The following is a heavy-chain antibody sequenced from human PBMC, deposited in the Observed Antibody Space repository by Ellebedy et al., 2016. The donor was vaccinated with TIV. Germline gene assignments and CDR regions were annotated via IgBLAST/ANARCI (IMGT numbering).Heavy chain of an antibody. V-gene: IGHV3-21*01. J-gene: IGHJ4*02. D-gene: IGHD2-15*01. CDR2: ISSSGNYR. Sequence: GESLKTSCAASGFTFSDYSINWVRQAPGKWLEWVSSISSSGNYRYHGDSVKGRFNISRDNAKNSLYLQMNSLRAEDTAVYYCAKGSSTRWQFFDSWGQGALVTVSS. CDR3: AKGSSTRWQFFDS. CDR1: GFTFSDYS.